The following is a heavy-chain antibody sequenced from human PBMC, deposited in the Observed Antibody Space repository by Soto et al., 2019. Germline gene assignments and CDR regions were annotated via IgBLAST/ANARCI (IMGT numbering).Heavy chain of an antibody. J-gene: IGHJ4*02. CDR2: ISYDGSNK. CDR1: GFTFSSYG. D-gene: IGHD3-10*01. Sequence: GGSLRLSCAASGFTFSSYGMHWVRQAPGKGLEWVAVISYDGSNKYYADSVKGRFTISRDNSKNTLYLQMNSLRAEDTAVYYCAKAARVGYYGSGSYYNRAYWGQGTLVTVSS. V-gene: IGHV3-30*18. CDR3: AKAARVGYYGSGSYYNRAY.